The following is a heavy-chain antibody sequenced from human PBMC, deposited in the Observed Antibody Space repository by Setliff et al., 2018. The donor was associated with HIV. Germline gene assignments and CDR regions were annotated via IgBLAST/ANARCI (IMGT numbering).Heavy chain of an antibody. CDR3: ARGRNRNYVVYGMDV. J-gene: IGHJ6*02. Sequence: SQTLSLTCAISGDFVSSDRAAWNWIRQSPSRGLEWLGRTYYNSRWNYDYAASVESRITITSDTSKNQLSLHLTSVTPEDTAVYYCARGRNRNYVVYGMDVWGQGTTVTVSS. CDR2: TYYNSRWNY. V-gene: IGHV6-1*01. D-gene: IGHD1-7*01. CDR1: GDFVSSDRAA.